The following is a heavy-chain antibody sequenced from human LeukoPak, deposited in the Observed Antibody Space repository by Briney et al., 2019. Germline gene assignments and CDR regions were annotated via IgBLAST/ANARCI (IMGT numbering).Heavy chain of an antibody. CDR2: ISYDGINK. CDR3: ARDTPGGYSYGFLY. V-gene: IGHV3-30*03. J-gene: IGHJ4*02. Sequence: GGSLRLSCAASGFTFSSYGMHWVRQAPGKGLEWVAVISYDGINKYYADSVKGRFTISRDNSKNTLYLQMNSLRAEDTAVYYCARDTPGGYSYGFLYWGQGTLVTVSS. CDR1: GFTFSSYG. D-gene: IGHD5-18*01.